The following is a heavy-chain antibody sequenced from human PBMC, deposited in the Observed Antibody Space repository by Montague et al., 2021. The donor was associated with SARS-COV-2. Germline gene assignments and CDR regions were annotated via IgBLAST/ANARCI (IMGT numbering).Heavy chain of an antibody. CDR3: ARGETGYRTSWPDY. Sequence: NSDSIDYAYSVKGRFTISRDNAKNSLYLQMNSLRAEDTAFYYCARGETGYRTSWPDYWGQGTLVTVSS. D-gene: IGHD6-13*01. CDR2: NSDSI. V-gene: IGHV3-9*01. J-gene: IGHJ4*02.